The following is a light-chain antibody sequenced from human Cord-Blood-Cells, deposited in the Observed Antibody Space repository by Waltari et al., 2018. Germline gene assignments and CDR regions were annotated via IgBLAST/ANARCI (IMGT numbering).Light chain of an antibody. V-gene: IGLV2-14*01. J-gene: IGLJ3*02. CDR2: DVS. Sequence: QSALTQPASVSGSPGQSITISCTGTSSDVGGYNYVSWYQQHPGKAPKLMIYDVSKRPSGVSTRFSGSKSGNTASLTISGLQAEDEADYYCSSYTSSSTLMFGGGTKLTVL. CDR3: SSYTSSSTLM. CDR1: SSDVGGYNY.